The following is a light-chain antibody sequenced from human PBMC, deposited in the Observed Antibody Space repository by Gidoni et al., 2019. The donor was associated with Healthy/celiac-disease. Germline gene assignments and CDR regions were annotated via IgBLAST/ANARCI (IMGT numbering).Light chain of an antibody. CDR1: QSISSY. V-gene: IGKV1-39*01. CDR2: AAS. CDR3: QQSYSTLLT. J-gene: IGKJ4*01. Sequence: IQMPQSPSSLSASVGDRVTITCRASQSISSYVNWYQQKPAKAPKLLIYAASSLQSGVPSRFSGSGSGTDFTLTISSLQPEDFATYYCQQSYSTLLTFGGGTKVEIK.